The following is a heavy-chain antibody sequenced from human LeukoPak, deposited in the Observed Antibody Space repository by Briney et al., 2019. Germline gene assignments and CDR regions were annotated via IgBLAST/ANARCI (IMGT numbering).Heavy chain of an antibody. D-gene: IGHD2-2*01. CDR1: GGSISSYY. V-gene: IGHV4-59*01. J-gene: IGHJ4*02. Sequence: SETLSLTCTVSGGSISSYYWSWIRQPPGKGLEWIGYIYYSGSTNYNPSLKSRVTISVDTSKNQFSLKLSSVTAADTAVYYCAREGGYCSSTSCSPDYWGQGTLVTVSS. CDR2: IYYSGST. CDR3: AREGGYCSSTSCSPDY.